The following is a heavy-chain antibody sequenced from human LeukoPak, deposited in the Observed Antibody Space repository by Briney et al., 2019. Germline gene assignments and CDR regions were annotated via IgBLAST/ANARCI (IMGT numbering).Heavy chain of an antibody. CDR1: GFDFSTSA. V-gene: IGHV3-30-3*02. CDR3: AKFGTLTPAF. D-gene: IGHD3-10*01. Sequence: TGRSLRLSCVASGFDFSTSAMHWVRQAPGKGLEWLTVISYDGITKFYADSVQGRFTVSRDDSKDTLYLHMNSVRLGDTAVYYCAKFGTLTPAFWGLGTLVVVSS. J-gene: IGHJ4*02. CDR2: ISYDGITK.